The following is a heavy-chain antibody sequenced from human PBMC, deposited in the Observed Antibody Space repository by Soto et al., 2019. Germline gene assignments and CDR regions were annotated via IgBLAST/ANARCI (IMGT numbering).Heavy chain of an antibody. CDR2: IYYSGST. Sequence: PSETLSLTCTVSGGSISSGGYYWGWIRQHPGKGLEWIGCIYYSGSTYYNSSLKSRVTISVDTSKNQFSLRLRAVTAADTAVYYSARKYIVVVPTTRRLNYFDSWGQGTLVT. J-gene: IGHJ4*02. D-gene: IGHD2-2*01. V-gene: IGHV4-31*03. CDR3: ARKYIVVVPTTRRLNYFDS. CDR1: GGSISSGGYY.